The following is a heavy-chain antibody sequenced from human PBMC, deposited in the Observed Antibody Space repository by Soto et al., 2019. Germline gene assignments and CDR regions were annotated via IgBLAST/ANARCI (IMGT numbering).Heavy chain of an antibody. Sequence: SVKLSCKDSGGTFSSYAISWVRQAPGQGLEWMGGIIPIFGTANYAQKFQGRVTITADESTSTAYMELSSLRSEDTAVYYCAIGVVTEYYYYYGMDVWGQGTTVTVSS. V-gene: IGHV1-69*13. J-gene: IGHJ6*02. CDR2: IIPIFGTA. D-gene: IGHD4-4*01. CDR3: AIGVVTEYYYYYGMDV. CDR1: GGTFSSYA.